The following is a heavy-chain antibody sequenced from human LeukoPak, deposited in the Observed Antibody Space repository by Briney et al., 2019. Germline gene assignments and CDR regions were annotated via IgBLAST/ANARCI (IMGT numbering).Heavy chain of an antibody. CDR3: ARGGGYFDWLSTDFDY. Sequence: ASVKVSCKASGGTFSSFGISWVRQAPGQGLEWMGWISAYNGNTNYAQKLQGRVTMTTDTSTSTAYMELRSLRSDDTAVYYCARGGGYFDWLSTDFDYWGQGTLVTVSS. V-gene: IGHV1-18*01. CDR1: GGTFSSFG. D-gene: IGHD3-9*01. CDR2: ISAYNGNT. J-gene: IGHJ4*02.